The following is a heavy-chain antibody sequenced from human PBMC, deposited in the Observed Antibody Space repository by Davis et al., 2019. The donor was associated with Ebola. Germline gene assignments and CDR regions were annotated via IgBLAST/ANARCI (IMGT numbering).Heavy chain of an antibody. V-gene: IGHV1-18*04. Sequence: ASVKVSCKASGYTFTSYYMHWVRQAPGQGLEWMGWISAYNGNTNYAQKLQGRVTMTTDTSTSTAYMELSSLRSEDTAVYYCARDKTYCSGGSCYVDAFDIWGQGTMVTVSS. CDR1: GYTFTSYY. J-gene: IGHJ3*02. D-gene: IGHD2-15*01. CDR3: ARDKTYCSGGSCYVDAFDI. CDR2: ISAYNGNT.